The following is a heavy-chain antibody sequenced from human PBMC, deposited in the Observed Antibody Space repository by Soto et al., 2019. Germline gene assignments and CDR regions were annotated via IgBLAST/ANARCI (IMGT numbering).Heavy chain of an antibody. Sequence: ESGGGVVQPGRSLRLSCAASGFTFSSYAMHWVRQAPGKGLEWVAVISYDGSNKYYADSVKGRFTISRDNSKNTLYLQMNSLRAEDTAVYYCARDSNLYYYGMDVWGQGTTVTVSS. CDR3: ARDSNLYYYGMDV. V-gene: IGHV3-30-3*01. CDR1: GFTFSSYA. CDR2: ISYDGSNK. J-gene: IGHJ6*02.